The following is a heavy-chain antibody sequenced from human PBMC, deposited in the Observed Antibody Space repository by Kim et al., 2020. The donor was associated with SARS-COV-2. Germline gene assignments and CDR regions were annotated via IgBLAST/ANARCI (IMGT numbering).Heavy chain of an antibody. V-gene: IGHV4-39*01. CDR3: ARHLKRIPIFGVVTDNFDY. CDR1: SSEH. Sequence: SSEHLCGHRQPPGKGLEGNGSLYYSGRTYYTPALKSRVTISVDTSKNQFSLKLSSVTAADTAVYYCARHLKRIPIFGVVTDNFDYWGQGTLAT. CDR2: LYYSGRT. D-gene: IGHD3-3*01. J-gene: IGHJ4*02.